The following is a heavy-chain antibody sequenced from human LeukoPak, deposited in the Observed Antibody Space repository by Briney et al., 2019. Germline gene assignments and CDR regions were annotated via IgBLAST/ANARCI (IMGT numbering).Heavy chain of an antibody. V-gene: IGHV3-7*01. D-gene: IGHD3-3*01. Sequence: GGSLRLSLAASGLTLSGYWMTGVRRAPGKGLGGGGNIKGDGSEKYYVDSVKGRFTIPRDNAKNSLYLQMNSLRAEDTAVYYCARDFRLLEDYWGQGTLVTVSS. J-gene: IGHJ4*02. CDR2: IKGDGSEK. CDR3: ARDFRLLEDY. CDR1: GLTLSGYW.